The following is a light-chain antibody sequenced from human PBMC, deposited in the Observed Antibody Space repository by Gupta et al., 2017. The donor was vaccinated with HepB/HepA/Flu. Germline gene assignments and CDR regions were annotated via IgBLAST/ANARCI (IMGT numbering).Light chain of an antibody. Sequence: QSVLTQPPLLSGAPGQRVSIAGTGSTSNIGAGYDVHWYQQLPGAAPKLLISGNSNRPAGVPDRVSASRSGTTASLAITELRDEDEADYYCQSFDGSLSAYVFGTGTQVTVL. V-gene: IGLV1-40*01. J-gene: IGLJ1*01. CDR1: TSNIGAGYD. CDR2: GNS. CDR3: QSFDGSLSAYV.